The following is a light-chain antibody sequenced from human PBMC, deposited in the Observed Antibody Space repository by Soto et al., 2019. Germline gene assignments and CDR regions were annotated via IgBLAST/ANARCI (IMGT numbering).Light chain of an antibody. Sequence: DIQMTQSPSTLSASVRDRVTITCRASQSISTWLAWYQQTPGKAPKLLIYKASTLESWVPSRFSGSGSGTEFTLTISSLQPDDFATYFCQQYKSYPWTFGQGTKVEIK. CDR2: KAS. J-gene: IGKJ1*01. CDR3: QQYKSYPWT. CDR1: QSISTW. V-gene: IGKV1-5*03.